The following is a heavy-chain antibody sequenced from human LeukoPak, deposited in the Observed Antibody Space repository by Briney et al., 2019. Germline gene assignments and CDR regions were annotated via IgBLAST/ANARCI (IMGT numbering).Heavy chain of an antibody. V-gene: IGHV3-23*01. D-gene: IGHD6-13*01. CDR2: ISDSGGST. J-gene: IGHJ4*02. CDR3: ARDQVIAAAGTKGDYFDY. CDR1: GFTFSSYA. Sequence: GGSLRLSCAASGFTFSSYAMSWVRQAPGKGLEWVSSISDSGGSTYYADSVKGRFTVSRDNSKNTLYLQMNSLRAEDTAVYYCARDQVIAAAGTKGDYFDYWGQGTLVTVSS.